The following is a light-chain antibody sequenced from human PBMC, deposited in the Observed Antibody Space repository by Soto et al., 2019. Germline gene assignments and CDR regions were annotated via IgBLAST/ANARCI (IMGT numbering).Light chain of an antibody. CDR3: QQYDSSPT. J-gene: IGKJ3*01. V-gene: IGKV3-20*01. CDR2: AAS. Sequence: EIVLTQSPGTLSLYPGQRATLSCRASQSVSTNFAWYQQKPGQAPRLLIYAASSRATGIPDRFSGSGSGTDFTLTISSLEPEDFAVYYCQQYDSSPTFGPGTKVDIK. CDR1: QSVSTN.